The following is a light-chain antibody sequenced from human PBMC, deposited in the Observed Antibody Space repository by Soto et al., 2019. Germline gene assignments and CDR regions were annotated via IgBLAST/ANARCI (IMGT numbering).Light chain of an antibody. CDR2: DAS. Sequence: EIVMTQSPATLSLSHGERATLSCRASQSVSSNLAWHQQKPGQAPRILMYDASTRATGIPARLSGSGSGTEFTLTISSLQSEDFAVYYCQQYHNWPITFGQGTRLEIK. CDR3: QQYHNWPIT. CDR1: QSVSSN. J-gene: IGKJ5*01. V-gene: IGKV3-15*01.